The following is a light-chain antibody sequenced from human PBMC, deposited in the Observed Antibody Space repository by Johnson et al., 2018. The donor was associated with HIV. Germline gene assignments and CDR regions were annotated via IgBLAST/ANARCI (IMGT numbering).Light chain of an antibody. CDR2: DNN. V-gene: IGLV1-51*01. Sequence: QSVLTQPPSVSAAPGQKVTISCSGSSSNIGNNYVSWYQQLPGTAPKLLIYDNNKRPSGIPDRFSGFKSGTSATLGITGLQTGDEADYYCGTWDTSLSALVFGAATKVAVL. CDR1: SSNIGNNY. CDR3: GTWDTSLSALV. J-gene: IGLJ1*01.